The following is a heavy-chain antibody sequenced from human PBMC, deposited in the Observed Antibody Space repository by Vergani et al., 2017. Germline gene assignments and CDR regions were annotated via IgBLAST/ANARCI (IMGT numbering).Heavy chain of an antibody. V-gene: IGHV4-34*01. CDR2: INHSGST. CDR1: GGSSSGYY. Sequence: QVQLQQWGAGLLKPSETLSLTCAVYGGSSSGYYWSGIRQPPGKGLEWIGEINHSGSTNYNPSLKSRVTISVDKSKNQFSLKLSSVTAADTAVYYCARVSTVTAVDYWGQGTTVTVSS. D-gene: IGHD4-17*01. CDR3: ARVSTVTAVDY. J-gene: IGHJ4*03.